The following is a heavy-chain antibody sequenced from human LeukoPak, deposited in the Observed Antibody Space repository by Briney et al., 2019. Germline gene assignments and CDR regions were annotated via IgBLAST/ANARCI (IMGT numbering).Heavy chain of an antibody. V-gene: IGHV3-53*01. CDR2: IYSGGST. D-gene: IGHD2/OR15-2a*01. CDR1: GFTVSSNY. CDR3: ARGNMDAPSDY. Sequence: GGSLRLSCAASGFTVSSNYMSWVRQAPGKGLEWVSVIYSGGSTYYADSVKGRFTISRDNSKNTLYLQMNSLRAEDTAVYYCARGNMDAPSDYWGQGTLVTVSS. J-gene: IGHJ4*02.